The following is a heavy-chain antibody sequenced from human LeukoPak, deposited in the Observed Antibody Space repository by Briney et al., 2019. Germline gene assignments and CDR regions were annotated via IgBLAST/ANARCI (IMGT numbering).Heavy chain of an antibody. CDR2: IIPTLGIA. CDR3: ARSLLLWFGELLYEECNWFDP. Sequence: SVKVSCRASGGTFSSYAISWVRQAPGQGLEWMGRIIPTLGIANYAQKFQGRVTITADKSTSTAYMELSSLRSEDTAVYYCARSLLLWFGELLYEECNWFDPWGQGTLVTVSS. D-gene: IGHD3-10*01. J-gene: IGHJ5*02. CDR1: GGTFSSYA. V-gene: IGHV1-69*04.